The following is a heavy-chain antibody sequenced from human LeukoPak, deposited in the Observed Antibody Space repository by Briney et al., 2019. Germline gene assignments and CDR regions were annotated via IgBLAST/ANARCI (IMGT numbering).Heavy chain of an antibody. CDR3: ARGQYCDFWSGYYDYYYYMDV. CDR2: SYSGGST. Sequence: GGSLRLSCAASGFTDSSNYMSWVRPAPGKGLEWVSVSYSGGSTYYADSVKGRLTISRDNSKNTLYLQMNSLRAEDTAVYYCARGQYCDFWSGYYDYYYYMDVWGKGTTVTVSS. V-gene: IGHV3-53*01. CDR1: GFTDSSNY. D-gene: IGHD3-3*01. J-gene: IGHJ6*03.